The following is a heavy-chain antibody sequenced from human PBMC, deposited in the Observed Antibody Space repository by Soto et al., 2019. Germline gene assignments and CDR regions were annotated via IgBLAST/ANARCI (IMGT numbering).Heavy chain of an antibody. CDR2: FDPEDGET. V-gene: IGHV1-24*01. CDR3: ATDSHEAVAGTD. J-gene: IGHJ4*02. CDR1: GYTLTELS. D-gene: IGHD6-19*01. Sequence: ASVKVSCKVSGYTLTELSMHWVRQAPGKGLEWMGGFDPEDGETIYAQKFQGRVTMTEDTSTDTAYMELSSLRSEDTAVYYCATDSHEAVAGTDWGQGTLVTVSS.